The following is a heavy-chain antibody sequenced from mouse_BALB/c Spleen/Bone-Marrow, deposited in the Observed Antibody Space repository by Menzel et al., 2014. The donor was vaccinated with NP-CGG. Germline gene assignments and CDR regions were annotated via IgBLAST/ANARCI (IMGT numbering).Heavy chain of an antibody. V-gene: IGHV5-9-3*01. J-gene: IGHJ2*01. D-gene: IGHD1-1*01. Sequence: EVHLAESGGGLVKPGGSLKLSCAASGFTFSSYAMSWVRQTPEKRLEWVATISSGGSYTYYPDSVKGRFTISRDNAKNALYLQMSSLRSEDTAMYYCARQIFGVTTVLDYWGQGTTLTVSS. CDR2: ISSGGSYT. CDR1: GFTFSSYA. CDR3: ARQIFGVTTVLDY.